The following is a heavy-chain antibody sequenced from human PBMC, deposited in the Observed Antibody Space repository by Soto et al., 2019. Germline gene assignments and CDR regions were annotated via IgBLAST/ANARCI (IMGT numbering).Heavy chain of an antibody. Sequence: SVKVSCKASGFTFTSSAVQWVRQARGQRLEWIGWIVVGSGNTNYAQKFQERVTITRDMSTSTAYMELSSLRSEDTAVYYCAADPYYYDTSGSIAFDIWGQGTMVTVSS. CDR2: IVVGSGNT. CDR3: AADPYYYDTSGSIAFDI. D-gene: IGHD3-22*01. J-gene: IGHJ3*02. CDR1: GFTFTSSA. V-gene: IGHV1-58*01.